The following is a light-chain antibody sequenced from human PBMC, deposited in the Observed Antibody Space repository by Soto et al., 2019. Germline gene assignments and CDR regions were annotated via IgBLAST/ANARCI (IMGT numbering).Light chain of an antibody. CDR3: QQYGSSPLT. Sequence: ESVLTQSPGTLSLSPGERATLSCRASQSVSSNYLAWYQQKPGRAPKVLIYRASIRATGIPDRFTGSGSGTDFTLTISRLEPEDFAVYYCQQYGSSPLTFGGGTKVDIK. CDR1: QSVSSNY. CDR2: RAS. J-gene: IGKJ4*01. V-gene: IGKV3-20*01.